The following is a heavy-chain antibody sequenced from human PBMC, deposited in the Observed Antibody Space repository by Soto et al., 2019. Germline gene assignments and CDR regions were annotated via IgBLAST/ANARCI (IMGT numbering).Heavy chain of an antibody. CDR1: GYTCTIYD. J-gene: IGHJ5*02. V-gene: IGHV1-8*01. CDR2: MNPNSGNT. D-gene: IGHD3-3*01. Sequence: ASVKVSCKASGYTCTIYDINCVVQATGQGLEWMGWMNPNSGNTGYAQKFQGRVTMTRNTSISTAYMELSSLRSEDTAVYYCARVYDFWSAIFMGFDPWGQGTLVTVSS. CDR3: ARVYDFWSAIFMGFDP.